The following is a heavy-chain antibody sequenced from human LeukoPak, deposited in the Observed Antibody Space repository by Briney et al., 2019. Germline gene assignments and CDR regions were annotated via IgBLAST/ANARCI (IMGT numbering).Heavy chain of an antibody. D-gene: IGHD3-22*01. CDR3: ARGDVDYYDSSGSDAFYI. V-gene: IGHV3-21*06. CDR2: ISSGGSHT. Sequence: GGSLRLSCATSGFTISPYSMSWVRQAPGKGLEWVACISSGGSHTYYADSVKGRFIISRDNAKNSMSLHINSLRVEDTAMYFCARGDVDYYDSSGSDAFYIWGQGTRVTVSS. J-gene: IGHJ3*02. CDR1: GFTISPYS.